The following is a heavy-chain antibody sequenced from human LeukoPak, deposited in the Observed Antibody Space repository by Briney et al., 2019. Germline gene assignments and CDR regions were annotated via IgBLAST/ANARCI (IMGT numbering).Heavy chain of an antibody. V-gene: IGHV3-30-3*01. CDR2: ISYHGNHK. D-gene: IGHD3-10*01. Sequence: GGSLRLSCAASGFSFSSYAMHWVRQAPGKGLEWVAVISYHGNHKYYADSVKGRFTISRDNSKNTLYLQMNSLRTEDTAVYYCARDPFVLWFGELSTWGQGTLVTVSS. J-gene: IGHJ5*02. CDR3: ARDPFVLWFGELST. CDR1: GFSFSSYA.